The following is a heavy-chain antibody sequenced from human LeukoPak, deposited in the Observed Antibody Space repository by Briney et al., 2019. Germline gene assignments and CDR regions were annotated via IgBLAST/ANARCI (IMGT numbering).Heavy chain of an antibody. J-gene: IGHJ4*02. CDR3: AKDNWNYGYYFDY. CDR1: GFTLSSYA. CDR2: ISGSGGST. V-gene: IGHV3-23*01. Sequence: GGSLRLSCAASGFTLSSYAMSWVRQAPGKGLEWVSAISGSGGSTYYADSVKGRFTISRDNSKNTLYLQMNSLRAEDTAVYYCAKDNWNYGYYFDYWGQGTLVTVSS. D-gene: IGHD1-7*01.